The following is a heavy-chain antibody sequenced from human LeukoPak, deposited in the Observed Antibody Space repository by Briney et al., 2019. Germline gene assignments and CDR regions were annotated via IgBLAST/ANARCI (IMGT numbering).Heavy chain of an antibody. D-gene: IGHD6-19*01. Sequence: GGSLRLSCAASGFTFSTYTMNWVRQAPGKGLEWVSSITSGSGYIYYADSVKGLFTISRDNAKNSLYLQMNSLRAEDTALYYCARVYNSGQNDYWGQGTLVTVSS. V-gene: IGHV3-21*01. CDR1: GFTFSTYT. J-gene: IGHJ4*02. CDR2: ITSGSGYI. CDR3: ARVYNSGQNDY.